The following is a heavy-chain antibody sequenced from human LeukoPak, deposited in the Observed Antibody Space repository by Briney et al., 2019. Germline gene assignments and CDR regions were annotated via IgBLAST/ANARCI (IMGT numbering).Heavy chain of an antibody. V-gene: IGHV3-23*01. CDR1: GFTFSSYA. Sequence: GGSLRLSCAASGFTFSSYAMSWVRQAPGKGLEWVSAISGSGGSTYYADSVEGRFTISRDNSKNTLYLQMNSLRVEDTAVYYCAKDHYASGSYFTAYYHGMDVWGQGTTVTVSS. J-gene: IGHJ6*02. CDR3: AKDHYASGSYFTAYYHGMDV. D-gene: IGHD3-10*01. CDR2: ISGSGGST.